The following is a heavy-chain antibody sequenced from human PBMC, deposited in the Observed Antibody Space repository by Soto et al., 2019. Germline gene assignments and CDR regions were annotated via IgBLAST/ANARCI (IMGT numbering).Heavy chain of an antibody. J-gene: IGHJ4*02. CDR1: GYTFTSYF. Sequence: QVQLVQSGAEMRKPGASVKVSCKTSGYTFTSYFMHCVRQAAGQGLEWMGIIKIAAGTTTYAQRFQGRVTLTRDTSTTTVYMDLNSLRSEDTAIYYCARDLSGDTEFDFWGQGTLVIVSS. CDR3: ARDLSGDTEFDF. CDR2: IKIAAGTT. V-gene: IGHV1-46*01. D-gene: IGHD3-10*01.